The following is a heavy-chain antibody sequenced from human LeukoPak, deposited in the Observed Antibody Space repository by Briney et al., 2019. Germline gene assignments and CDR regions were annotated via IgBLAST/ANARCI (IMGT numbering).Heavy chain of an antibody. CDR1: GFNFNIYA. CDR2: ISGNGDTT. V-gene: IGHV3-64*01. J-gene: IGHJ4*02. D-gene: IGHD2-2*01. Sequence: GGSLRLSCAASGFNFNIYAMFWVRQAPGKGLEYVSAISGNGDTTDYANSVKGRFTISRDNSKNTLYLQMGSLRAEDMVVYYCARGLGYCSRTSCYPDYWGQGTLVTVSS. CDR3: ARGLGYCSRTSCYPDY.